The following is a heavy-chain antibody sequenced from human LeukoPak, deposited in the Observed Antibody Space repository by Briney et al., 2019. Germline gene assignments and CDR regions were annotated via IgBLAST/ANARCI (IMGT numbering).Heavy chain of an antibody. Sequence: PSETLSLTCAVHGGSFSGYYWSWIRQPPGKGLEWIGEINHSGSTNYNPSLKSRVTISVDTSKNQFSLKLSSVTAADTAVYYCARGVIVVVVAANYYYYYGMDVWGQGTTVTVSS. V-gene: IGHV4-34*01. J-gene: IGHJ6*02. CDR3: ARGVIVVVVAANYYYYYGMDV. D-gene: IGHD2-15*01. CDR1: GGSFSGYY. CDR2: INHSGST.